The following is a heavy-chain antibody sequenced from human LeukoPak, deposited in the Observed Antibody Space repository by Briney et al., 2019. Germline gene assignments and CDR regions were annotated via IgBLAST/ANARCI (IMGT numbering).Heavy chain of an antibody. J-gene: IGHJ1*01. D-gene: IGHD2-8*01. V-gene: IGHV3-74*01. CDR3: ASLLSVYCTNGVCPIEYFQH. CDR2: INSDGSST. Sequence: PGGSLRLSCAASGFTFSSYWMHWVRQAPGKGLVWVSRINSDGSSTTYADSVKGRFTISRDNAKNTLYLQMNSLRAEDTAVYYCASLLSVYCTNGVCPIEYFQHWGQGTLVTVSS. CDR1: GFTFSSYW.